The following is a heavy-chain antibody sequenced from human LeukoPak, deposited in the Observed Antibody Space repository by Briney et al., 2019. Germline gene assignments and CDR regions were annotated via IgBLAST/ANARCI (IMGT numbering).Heavy chain of an antibody. D-gene: IGHD6-13*01. J-gene: IGHJ6*03. CDR3: ARVSRGSSSWYSLSGYYYMDV. CDR1: GGSISSSDYY. V-gene: IGHV4-39*07. CDR2: IYYSGST. Sequence: SETLSLTCTVSGGSISSSDYYWGWIRQPPGRGLEWIGSIYYSGSTYYSPSLKSRVTISVDTSKNQFSLKLSSVTAADTAVYYCARVSRGSSSWYSLSGYYYMDVWGKGTTVTISS.